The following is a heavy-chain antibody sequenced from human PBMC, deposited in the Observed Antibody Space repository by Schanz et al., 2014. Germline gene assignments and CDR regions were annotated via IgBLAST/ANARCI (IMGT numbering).Heavy chain of an antibody. CDR1: GYTFTVYY. J-gene: IGHJ4*02. V-gene: IGHV1-2*02. CDR3: ARVTTGYDS. Sequence: QVQLVQSGAEVKKPGASVKVSCKASGYTFTVYYMHWVRQAPGQGLEWLGWINPNSGATSSAQKFQGRVTMTRDPSSSTVYMPLSSHTSEDTAIYYCARVTTGYDSWGQGTLVTVSS. CDR2: INPNSGAT. D-gene: IGHD5-12*01.